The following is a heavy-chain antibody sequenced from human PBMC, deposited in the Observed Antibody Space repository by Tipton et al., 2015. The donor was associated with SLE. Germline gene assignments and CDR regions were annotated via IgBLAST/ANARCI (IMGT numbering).Heavy chain of an antibody. J-gene: IGHJ4*02. CDR1: AGSISSSNW. V-gene: IGHV4/OR15-8*02. CDR3: ARVTGHSSGWYGWVDY. D-gene: IGHD6-19*01. CDR2: IHYSGNT. Sequence: TLSLTCYVSAGSISSSNWWTWVRQPPGKGLEWIGNIHYSGNTYCNPSLKSRVTISLDTSKNQFSLKLSSVTAADTAVFYCARVTGHSSGWYGWVDYWGQGTLVTVSS.